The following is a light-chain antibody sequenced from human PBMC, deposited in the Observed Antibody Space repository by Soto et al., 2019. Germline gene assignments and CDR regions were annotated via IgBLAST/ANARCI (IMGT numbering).Light chain of an antibody. CDR1: QSVGSSY. V-gene: IGKV3-20*01. CDR3: QQYNEWPRYT. Sequence: EIVLTQSPGTLSLSPGERATLSCRASQSVGSSYLAWYQQKPGQAPRLLIYGTSSRATGIPDRFSGSGSGTEFTLTIGSLQSEDFAVYYCQQYNEWPRYTFGQGTKLEIK. CDR2: GTS. J-gene: IGKJ2*01.